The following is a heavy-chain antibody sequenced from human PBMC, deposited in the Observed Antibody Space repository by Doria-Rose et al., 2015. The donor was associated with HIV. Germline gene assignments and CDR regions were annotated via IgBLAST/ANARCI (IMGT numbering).Heavy chain of an antibody. V-gene: IGHV2-26*01. Sequence: QVTLKESGPVLVKPTETLTLTCTVSGASLSSPGMGVSWIRQPPGKALEWLAKLFSDDERSYKTSLESRLTISRGTSKSQVVLTMTDMDPVDTATYYCARIKSSRWYHKYYFDFWGQGTLVIVSA. CDR2: LFSDDER. CDR1: GASLSSPGMG. CDR3: ARIKSSRWYHKYYFDF. D-gene: IGHD6-13*01. J-gene: IGHJ4*02.